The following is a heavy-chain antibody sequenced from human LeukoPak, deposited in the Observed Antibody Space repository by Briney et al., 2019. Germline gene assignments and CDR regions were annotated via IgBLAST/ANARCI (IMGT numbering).Heavy chain of an antibody. CDR1: GLSVRNEY. CDR2: MFSGGYT. J-gene: IGHJ6*02. D-gene: IGHD3-10*01. Sequence: GGSLRLSCTASGLSVRNEYMIWVRQTPGKGLVWVAVMFSGGYTSYADSVNGRFTISRDNTKNTLYLQMNSLSAEDAAVYYCARSYGSGSYPSLWGQGTTVTVSS. CDR3: ARSYGSGSYPSL. V-gene: IGHV3-53*01.